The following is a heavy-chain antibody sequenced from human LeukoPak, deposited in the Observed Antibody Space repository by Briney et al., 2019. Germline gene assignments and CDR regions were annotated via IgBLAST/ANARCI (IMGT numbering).Heavy chain of an antibody. V-gene: IGHV3-21*01. CDR1: GFTFSTYS. D-gene: IGHD5-12*01. CDR3: VRGGYRGFDYEY. Sequence: GGSLGLSCAASGFTFSTYSMNWLRLAPGKGLEWVSSISPDSNYKYYVDSAKGRFTISRDNAKSSLYLQMNSLRAEDTAVYYCVRGGYRGFDYEYWGQGTLVTVSS. CDR2: ISPDSNYK. J-gene: IGHJ4*02.